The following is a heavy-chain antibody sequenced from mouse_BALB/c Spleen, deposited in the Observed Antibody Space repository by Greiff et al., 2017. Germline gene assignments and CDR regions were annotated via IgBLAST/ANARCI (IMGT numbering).Heavy chain of an antibody. CDR2: INPYNDGT. D-gene: IGHD1-1*01. V-gene: IGHV1-14*01. CDR1: GYTFTSYV. Sequence: EVQLQQSGPELVKPGASVKMSCKASGYTFTSYVMHWVKQKPGQGLEWIGYINPYNDGTKYNEKFKGKATLTSDKSSSTAYMELSSLTSEDSAVYYCARSHYYGSSSLAYWGQGTLVTVSA. J-gene: IGHJ3*01. CDR3: ARSHYYGSSSLAY.